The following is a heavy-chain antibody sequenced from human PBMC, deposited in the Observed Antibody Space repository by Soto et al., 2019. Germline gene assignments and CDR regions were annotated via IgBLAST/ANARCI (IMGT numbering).Heavy chain of an antibody. CDR1: GGTFSSYA. D-gene: IGHD3-22*01. CDR3: ARGSGKDYNSSGYWDQSDY. CDR2: IIPIFGTA. Sequence: QVQLVQSGAEVKKPGSSVKVSCKASGGTFSSYAISWVRQAPGQGLEWMGGIIPIFGTANYAQKFKGRVKITADEYTSKAYKELSSLRSEDKAVYYCARGSGKDYNSSGYWDQSDYWGQGTLVTVSS. V-gene: IGHV1-69*01. J-gene: IGHJ4*02.